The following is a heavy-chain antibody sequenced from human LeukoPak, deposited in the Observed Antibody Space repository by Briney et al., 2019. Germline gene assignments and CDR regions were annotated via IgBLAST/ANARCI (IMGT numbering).Heavy chain of an antibody. CDR3: AKESCTMTNCLGD. D-gene: IGHD2-8*01. V-gene: IGHV3-30*18. CDR2: ISKDGSDK. CDR1: GFTFSSFV. J-gene: IGHJ4*02. Sequence: PGRSLRLSCAASGFTFSSFVMHWVRQAPGKGLEWVAVISKDGSDKYYVDSVEGRFAISRDNSRSTLYLQMNSLRAEDTAVYFCAKESCTMTNCLGDWGQGTLVTVSS.